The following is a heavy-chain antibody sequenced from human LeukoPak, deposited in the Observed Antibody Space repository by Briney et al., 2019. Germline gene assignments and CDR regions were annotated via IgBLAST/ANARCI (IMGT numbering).Heavy chain of an antibody. CDR3: ARVVVRGAPQQAFDY. Sequence: GGSLRLSCAASGFTFSSYWMSWVRQAPGKGLEWVANIKKDGSDKYYVDSVKGRFTISRDNAKTSLYLQMNSLRAEDTAVYYCARVVVRGAPQQAFDYWGQGTLVTVSS. D-gene: IGHD3-10*01. J-gene: IGHJ4*02. CDR1: GFTFSSYW. V-gene: IGHV3-7*01. CDR2: IKKDGSDK.